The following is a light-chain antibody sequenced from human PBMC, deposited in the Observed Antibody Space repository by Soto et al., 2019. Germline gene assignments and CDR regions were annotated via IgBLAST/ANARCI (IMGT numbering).Light chain of an antibody. CDR3: HHYGSSSRT. Sequence: EMVLTQSPGTLSLSPGERATLSCRASQTFRSNYLAWYQLKPGQALRLVIYSASSRATGIPDRFSGSGSGTDFTLTISRLEPEDFAVYYCHHYGSSSRTFGQGTKVDIK. V-gene: IGKV3-20*01. J-gene: IGKJ1*01. CDR1: QTFRSNY. CDR2: SAS.